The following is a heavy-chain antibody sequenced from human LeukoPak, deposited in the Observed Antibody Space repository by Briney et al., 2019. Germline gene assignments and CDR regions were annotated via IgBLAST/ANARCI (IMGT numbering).Heavy chain of an antibody. CDR1: GFTFSSYN. Sequence: GGSLRLSCAASGFTFSSYNMNWVRQAPEKGLEWVSYISSSSTIYYADSVKGRFTISRDNAKNSLYLQMNSVRAEDTAVYYCARNWYSEDGYWGQGTLVTVSS. CDR3: ARNWYSEDGY. V-gene: IGHV3-48*01. J-gene: IGHJ4*02. D-gene: IGHD6-13*01. CDR2: ISSSSTI.